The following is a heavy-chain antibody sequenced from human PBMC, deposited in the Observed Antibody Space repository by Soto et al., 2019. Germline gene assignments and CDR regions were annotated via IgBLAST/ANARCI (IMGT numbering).Heavy chain of an antibody. CDR3: ASGKWLRPFDY. D-gene: IGHD5-12*01. Sequence: QVQLQQWGAGLLKPSETLSLTCAVYGGSFSGYYWSWIRQPPGKGLEWIGEINHSGSTNYNPSLKSRVTLSVDTSKNQFSLKLSSVTAADTAVYYCASGKWLRPFDYWGQGTLVTVSS. J-gene: IGHJ4*02. V-gene: IGHV4-34*01. CDR1: GGSFSGYY. CDR2: INHSGST.